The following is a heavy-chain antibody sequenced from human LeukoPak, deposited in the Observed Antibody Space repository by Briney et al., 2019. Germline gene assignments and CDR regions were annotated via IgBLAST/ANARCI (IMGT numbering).Heavy chain of an antibody. CDR1: GYSISSGYY. V-gene: IGHV4-38-2*02. Sequence: PSETLSLTCAVSGYSISSGYYWGWIRQPPGQGLEWIGSIYHSGSTYYNPSLKSRVTISVDTSKNQFSLKLSSVTAADTAVYYCARDYGGNLDYWGQGTLVTVSS. CDR3: ARDYGGNLDY. CDR2: IYHSGST. J-gene: IGHJ4*02. D-gene: IGHD4-23*01.